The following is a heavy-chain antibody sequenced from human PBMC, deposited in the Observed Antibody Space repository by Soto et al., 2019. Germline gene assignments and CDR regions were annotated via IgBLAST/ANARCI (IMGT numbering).Heavy chain of an antibody. J-gene: IGHJ6*02. Sequence: SETLSLTCTVSGGSISSYYWSWIRQPPGKGLEWIGYIYYSGSTNYNPSLKSRVTISVDTSKNQFSLKLSSVTAADTAVYYCAREMPNYYDSTSYGMDVWGQGTTVTVSS. CDR1: GGSISSYY. CDR3: AREMPNYYDSTSYGMDV. D-gene: IGHD3-22*01. CDR2: IYYSGST. V-gene: IGHV4-59*01.